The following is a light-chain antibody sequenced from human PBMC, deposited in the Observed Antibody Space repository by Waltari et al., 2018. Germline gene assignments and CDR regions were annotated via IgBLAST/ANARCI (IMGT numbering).Light chain of an antibody. J-gene: IGKJ2*01. V-gene: IGKV4-1*01. CDR3: QQYYSVPYT. CDR1: PSLLYCSNNKDD. Sequence: DSVMTQSPDSLSLSLGERATINCEHSPSLLYCSNNKDDLAWFQQKPGQPPKLLISWASTGESGVPDRFSGSGSGTDFTLTISSLQAEDVALYFCQQYYSVPYTFGQGTKLEIK. CDR2: WAS.